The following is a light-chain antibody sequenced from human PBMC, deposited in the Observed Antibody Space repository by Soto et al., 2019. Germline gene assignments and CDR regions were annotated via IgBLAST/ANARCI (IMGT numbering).Light chain of an antibody. J-gene: IGKJ5*01. Sequence: EVGMPKSQATLSVSPGERATLSCRASQSVSSNLAWYQQKPGQAPRLLIYGASTRATGIPARFSGSGSGTDFTLTISSLQPEDFETYYCQQLISYPITFGQGTRLENK. CDR3: QQLISYPIT. CDR2: GAS. CDR1: QSVSSN. V-gene: IGKV3-15*01.